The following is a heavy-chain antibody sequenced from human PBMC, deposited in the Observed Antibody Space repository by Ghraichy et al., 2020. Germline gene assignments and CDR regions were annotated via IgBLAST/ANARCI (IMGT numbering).Heavy chain of an antibody. CDR3: ARGMGLWDNDYYNGMDV. CDR1: GDSITSHF. Sequence: SETLSLTCTVSGDSITSHFWSWIRQPPGKGLEWIGYFYHTGSRNYNPSLKGRVTMSVDTSKNQFSLNLRSVTAADTAVYYCARGMGLWDNDYYNGMDVWGQGTTVSVPS. CDR2: FYHTGSR. J-gene: IGHJ6*02. D-gene: IGHD1-26*01. V-gene: IGHV4-59*11.